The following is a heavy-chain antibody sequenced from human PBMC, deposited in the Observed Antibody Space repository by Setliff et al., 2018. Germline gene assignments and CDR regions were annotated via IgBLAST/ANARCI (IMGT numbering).Heavy chain of an antibody. V-gene: IGHV1-2*02. Sequence: ASVKVSCKASGYSFSDFYIHWVRQVPGRGPEWMGSINPKSGVTRYVQKFQGRVTITRDTSISTAYMELNSPRPEDTAVYYCARTCSGSGCYAGLESWGQGTPVTVSS. CDR2: INPKSGVT. CDR3: ARTCSGSGCYAGLES. CDR1: GYSFSDFY. J-gene: IGHJ4*02. D-gene: IGHD2-15*01.